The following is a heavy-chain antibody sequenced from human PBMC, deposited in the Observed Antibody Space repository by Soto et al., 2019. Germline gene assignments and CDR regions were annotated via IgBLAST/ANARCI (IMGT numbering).Heavy chain of an antibody. J-gene: IGHJ5*02. CDR2: ISSNGGST. V-gene: IGHV3-64*01. CDR3: ARDGEYSSSSDLGWFDP. Sequence: GGSLRLSCAASGFTFSSYAMHWVRQAPEKGLEYVSAISSNGGSTYYANSVKGRFTISRDNSKNTLYLQMGSLRAEDMAVYYCARDGEYSSSSDLGWFDPWGQGTLVTVSS. CDR1: GFTFSSYA. D-gene: IGHD6-6*01.